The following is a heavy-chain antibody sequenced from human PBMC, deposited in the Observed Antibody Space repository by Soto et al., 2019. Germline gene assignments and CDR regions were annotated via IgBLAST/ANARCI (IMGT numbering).Heavy chain of an antibody. D-gene: IGHD2-15*01. J-gene: IGHJ6*02. CDR3: ARGRDIVVVVAATTRYGMDV. CDR1: GGTFSSYA. CDR2: IIPIFGTA. V-gene: IGHV1-69*13. Sequence: SVKVSCKASGGTFSSYAISWVRQAPGQGLEWMGGIIPIFGTANYAQKFQGRVTITADESTSTAYMELSSLRSEDTAVYYCARGRDIVVVVAATTRYGMDVWGQGTTVTVSS.